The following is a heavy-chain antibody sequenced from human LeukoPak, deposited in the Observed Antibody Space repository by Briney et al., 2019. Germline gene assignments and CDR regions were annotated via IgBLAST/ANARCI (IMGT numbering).Heavy chain of an antibody. CDR2: IGTAGDT. Sequence: GGSLRLSCAASGFTFSRKGLEWVSAIGTAGDTYYPGSVKGRFTISRENAKNSLYLQMNSLRAGDTAVYYRAGNLGYYYGSEFPYGMDVWGQGTTATVSS. J-gene: IGHJ6*02. D-gene: IGHD3-10*01. CDR1: GFTFS. CDR3: AGNLGYYYGSEFPYGMDV. V-gene: IGHV3-13*01.